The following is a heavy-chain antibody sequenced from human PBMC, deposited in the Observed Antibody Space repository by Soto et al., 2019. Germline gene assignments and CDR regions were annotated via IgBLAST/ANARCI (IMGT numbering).Heavy chain of an antibody. D-gene: IGHD2-2*01. CDR1: GFTFSSYA. Sequence: EVQLLESGGGLVQPGGSLRLSCAASGFTFSSYAMSWVRQAPGKGLEWVSAISGSGGSTYYADSVKGRFTISRDNSKNTLYLQMNRLRDEDTAVYYCAKDEYQLLFFWDWGQGTLVTVSS. V-gene: IGHV3-23*01. CDR2: ISGSGGST. CDR3: AKDEYQLLFFWD. J-gene: IGHJ4*02.